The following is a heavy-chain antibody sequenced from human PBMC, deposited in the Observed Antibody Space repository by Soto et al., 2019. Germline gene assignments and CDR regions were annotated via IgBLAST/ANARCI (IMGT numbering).Heavy chain of an antibody. J-gene: IGHJ6*02. CDR3: AKDRRADWESYYYYAMDV. CDR1: GYSFTDYH. D-gene: IGHD1-26*01. V-gene: IGHV1-69*13. CDR2: INPIYGTA. Sequence: SVKVSCKASGYSFTDYHIHWVRQAPGQGLEWLGRINPIYGTANYAQKFQGRVTITADASTRTAYMELSSLRSEDTAVYYCAKDRRADWESYYYYAMDVWGQGTTVTVSS.